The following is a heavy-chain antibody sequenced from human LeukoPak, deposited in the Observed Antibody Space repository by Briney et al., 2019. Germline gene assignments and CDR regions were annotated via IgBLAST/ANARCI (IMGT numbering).Heavy chain of an antibody. J-gene: IGHJ6*03. V-gene: IGHV1-8*01. CDR1: GYTFTSYD. D-gene: IGHD5-12*01. CDR2: MNPNSGNT. CDR3: ARGRATTKDYYYYMDV. Sequence: GASVKVSCKASGYTFTSYDINWVRQPTGQGLEWMGWMNPNSGNTGYAHKFQGRVTMNRNTSISTAYMELSSLRSEDTAAYYCARGRATTKDYYYYMDVWGKGTTVTVSS.